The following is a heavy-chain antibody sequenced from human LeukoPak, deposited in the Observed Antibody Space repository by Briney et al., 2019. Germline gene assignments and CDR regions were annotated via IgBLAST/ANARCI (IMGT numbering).Heavy chain of an antibody. CDR2: IYPGDSDT. D-gene: IGHD3-22*01. CDR3: ARQPDYYDSSGYPPHFDY. V-gene: IGHV5-51*01. J-gene: IGHJ4*02. CDR1: GYSFTSYW. Sequence: GESLKISCKGSGYSFTSYWIGWVRQMPGKGLEWMGIIYPGDSDTRYGPSFQGQVTISADKSISTAYLQWSSLKASDTAMYYCARQPDYYDSSGYPPHFDYWGQGTLVTVSS.